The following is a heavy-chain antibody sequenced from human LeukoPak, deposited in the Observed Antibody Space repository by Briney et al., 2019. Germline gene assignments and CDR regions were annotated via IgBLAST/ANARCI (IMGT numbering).Heavy chain of an antibody. V-gene: IGHV2-5*02. CDR2: IYWDDDK. J-gene: IGHJ5*02. D-gene: IGHD2-15*01. Sequence: SGPTLVNPTQTLTLTCTFSGFSLSTSGVGVGWIRQPPGKALEWLALIYWDDDKRYSPSLKSRLTITKDTSKNQVVLTMTNMDPVDTATYYCAHIARLSLGYCSGGSCYAAFDPWGQGTLVTVSS. CDR3: AHIARLSLGYCSGGSCYAAFDP. CDR1: GFSLSTSGVG.